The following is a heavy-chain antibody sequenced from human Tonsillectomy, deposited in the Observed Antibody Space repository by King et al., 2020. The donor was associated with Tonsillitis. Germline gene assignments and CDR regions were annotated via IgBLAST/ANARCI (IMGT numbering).Heavy chain of an antibody. V-gene: IGHV3-74*01. D-gene: IGHD4-17*01. CDR1: GFTFSSYW. CDR3: ARTADGDHLDY. CDR2: VNGDGSYI. J-gene: IGHJ4*02. Sequence: VQLVESGGGLVQPGGSLRLSCAVSGFTFSSYWMEWVRQAPGKGLVSVSRVNGDGSYINYEDSVKGRFTNSRDNAKNTVYLQMNSLRGEDTAVYYCARTADGDHLDYWGQGTQVTVSS.